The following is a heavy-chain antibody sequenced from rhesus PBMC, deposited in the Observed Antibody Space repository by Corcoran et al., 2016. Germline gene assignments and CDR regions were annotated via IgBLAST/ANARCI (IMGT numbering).Heavy chain of an antibody. V-gene: IGHV4-127*01. J-gene: IGHJ5-1*01. CDR2: IGGSSGST. CDR1: GYSLSSGYG. Sequence: QVQLQESGPGLVKPSETLSLTCAVSGYSLSSGYGRSWIRQPPGKGQEWIGDIGGSSGSTHNNPSIKSRVTSSTDTSKNQFSLKLSSVTAADTAVYYCARSSTGVTFDVWGPGVLVTVSS. D-gene: IGHD3-22*01. CDR3: ARSSTGVTFDV.